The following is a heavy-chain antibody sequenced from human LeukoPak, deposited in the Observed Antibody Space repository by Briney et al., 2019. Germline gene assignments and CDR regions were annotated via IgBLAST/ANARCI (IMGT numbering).Heavy chain of an antibody. CDR3: AREQDSTSAITLDY. CDR2: IIPILGIA. CDR1: GGTFSSYA. V-gene: IGHV1-69*04. D-gene: IGHD6-13*01. J-gene: IGHJ4*02. Sequence: SVKVSCKASGGTFSSYAISWVRQAPGQGLEWMGRIIPILGIANYAQKFQGRVTITADKSTSTAYMELSSLRSEDTAVYYCAREQDSTSAITLDYWGQGTLVTVSS.